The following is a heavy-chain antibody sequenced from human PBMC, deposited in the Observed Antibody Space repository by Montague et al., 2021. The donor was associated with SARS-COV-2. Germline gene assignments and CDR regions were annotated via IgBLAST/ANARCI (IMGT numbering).Heavy chain of an antibody. CDR1: GFTFSGCG. J-gene: IGHJ4*02. Sequence: SLRLSCAASGFTFSGCGMYWVRRAPGKGLEWLSSISGVSTGTYYADSVKGRFTISRDNSRGTLYLQMSSLRAEDTAIYYCAKSLLGVGTTGMDFWGQGTLVTVSS. D-gene: IGHD1-14*01. V-gene: IGHV3-23*01. CDR2: ISGVSTGT. CDR3: AKSLLGVGTTGMDF.